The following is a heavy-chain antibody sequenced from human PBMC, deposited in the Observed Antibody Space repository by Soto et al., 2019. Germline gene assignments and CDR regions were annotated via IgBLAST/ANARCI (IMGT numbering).Heavy chain of an antibody. Sequence: QVQLVQSGAEVKKPGSSVKVSCKASGGTFSSYAISWVRQAPGQGLEWMGGIIPIFGTANYAQKFQGRVTITADESTSTAYMELSSLRSEDMALYYCASLYGDYGYADYYGMDVWGQGTTVTVSS. CDR1: GGTFSSYA. J-gene: IGHJ6*02. CDR2: IIPIFGTA. V-gene: IGHV1-69*12. CDR3: ASLYGDYGYADYYGMDV. D-gene: IGHD4-17*01.